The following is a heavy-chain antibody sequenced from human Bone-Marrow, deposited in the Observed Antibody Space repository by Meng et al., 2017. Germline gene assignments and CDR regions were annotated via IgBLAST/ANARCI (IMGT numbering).Heavy chain of an antibody. CDR1: GFTFSSYA. J-gene: IGHJ4*02. Sequence: GESLKISCAASGFTFSSYAMHWVRQAPGKGLEWVAVISYDGSNKYYADSVKGRFTISRDNSKNTLYLQMNSLRAEDTAVYYCARTWIQLWYFDYWGQGTRVTVSS. CDR3: ARTWIQLWYFDY. CDR2: ISYDGSNK. V-gene: IGHV3-30*04. D-gene: IGHD5-18*01.